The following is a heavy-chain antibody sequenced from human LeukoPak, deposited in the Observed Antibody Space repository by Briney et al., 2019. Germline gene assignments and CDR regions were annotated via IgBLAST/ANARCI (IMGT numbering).Heavy chain of an antibody. Sequence: ASVKVSCKASGYTFTGYYMHWVRQAPGQGLEWMGWINPNSGGTNYAQKFQGRVTMTRDTSISTAYMELSRLRSDDTAVYYCATYSSSSLLYYFDYWGQGTLVTVSS. CDR2: INPNSGGT. CDR1: GYTFTGYY. D-gene: IGHD6-6*01. J-gene: IGHJ4*02. CDR3: ATYSSSSLLYYFDY. V-gene: IGHV1-2*02.